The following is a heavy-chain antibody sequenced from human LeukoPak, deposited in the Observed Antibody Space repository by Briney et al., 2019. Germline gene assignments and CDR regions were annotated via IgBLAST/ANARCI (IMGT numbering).Heavy chain of an antibody. V-gene: IGHV3-48*03. D-gene: IGHD3-9*01. J-gene: IGHJ4*02. CDR3: ARDTLNGPFVISLDY. Sequence: QPGGSLRLPCAASGFSFSSYEMNWVRQAPGKGLEWVSHISSDGHVETYVDSVRGRFTMSRDNAKNFLFLQMNGLRAEDTAVYYCARDTLNGPFVISLDYWGEGAVVTVSS. CDR2: ISSDGHVE. CDR1: GFSFSSYE.